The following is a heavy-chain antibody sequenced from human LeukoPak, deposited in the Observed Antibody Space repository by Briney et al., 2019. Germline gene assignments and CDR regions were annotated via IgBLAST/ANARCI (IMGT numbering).Heavy chain of an antibody. J-gene: IGHJ6*03. CDR3: ARVKSLLSLYMDV. V-gene: IGHV4-4*07. CDR2: IYTSGST. D-gene: IGHD1-26*01. Sequence: SETLSLTCTVSGGSISSYSWSWIRQPAGKGLEWIGRIYTSGSTNYNPSLKSRVTMSVDTSKNQFSLKLSSVTAADTAVYYCARVKSLLSLYMDVWGKGTTVTVSS. CDR1: GGSISSYS.